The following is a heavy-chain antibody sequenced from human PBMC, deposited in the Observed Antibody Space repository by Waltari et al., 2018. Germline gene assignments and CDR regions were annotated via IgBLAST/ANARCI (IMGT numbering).Heavy chain of an antibody. Sequence: EVQLVQSGAEVKKPGESLKISCKGSGYSFTSYWIGWVRQMPGKGLEWMGISYPGDSDTRYSPSFQGQVTISAGKSISTAYLQWSSLKASDTAMYYCARQWELLNWYFDLWGRGTLVTVSS. CDR2: SYPGDSDT. V-gene: IGHV5-51*01. D-gene: IGHD1-26*01. CDR3: ARQWELLNWYFDL. CDR1: GYSFTSYW. J-gene: IGHJ2*01.